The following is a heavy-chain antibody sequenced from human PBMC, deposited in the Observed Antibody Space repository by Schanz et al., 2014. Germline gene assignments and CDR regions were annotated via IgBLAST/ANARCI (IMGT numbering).Heavy chain of an antibody. V-gene: IGHV3-53*01. CDR1: GFTVNTNY. Sequence: EVQLVESGGGLIQPGGSLRLSCAVSGFTVNTNYMSWVRQAPGKGLEWISSMYINSGSTQYADSVKGRFIISRDSSKNTLFLQMNSLRAEDTAVYFCARDGGRDGYNLAFDVWGQGTRVTVSS. J-gene: IGHJ3*01. CDR2: MYINSGST. CDR3: ARDGGRDGYNLAFDV. D-gene: IGHD5-12*01.